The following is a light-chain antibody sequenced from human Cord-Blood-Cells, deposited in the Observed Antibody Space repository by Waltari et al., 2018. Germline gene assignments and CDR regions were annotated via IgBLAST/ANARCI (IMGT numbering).Light chain of an antibody. Sequence: DIQMTQSPSSLSASVGDRVTITCRASQSISSYLNWYQQKPGKAPKLLIYAASSLQSGVPSRFSGSGSGTDSTLTISSLQPEDFATYYCQQSYSTPITFGQG. CDR3: QQSYSTPIT. CDR1: QSISSY. J-gene: IGKJ5*01. CDR2: AAS. V-gene: IGKV1-39*01.